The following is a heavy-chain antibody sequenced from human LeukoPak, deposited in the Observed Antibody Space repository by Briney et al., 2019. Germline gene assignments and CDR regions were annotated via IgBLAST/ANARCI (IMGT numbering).Heavy chain of an antibody. CDR1: GFTVSSNY. J-gene: IGHJ3*02. V-gene: IGHV3-53*01. Sequence: GGSLRLSCAASGFTVSSNYMSWVRQAPGKGLEWGSVIYSGGSTYYADSVKGRFTISRDNSKNTLYLQMNSLRAEDTAVYYCARELYYYDSSGYYSIDAFDIWGQGTMVTVSS. D-gene: IGHD3-22*01. CDR2: IYSGGST. CDR3: ARELYYYDSSGYYSIDAFDI.